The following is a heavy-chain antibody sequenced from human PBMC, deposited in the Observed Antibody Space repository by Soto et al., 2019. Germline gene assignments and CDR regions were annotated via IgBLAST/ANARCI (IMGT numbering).Heavy chain of an antibody. V-gene: IGHV1-2*04. J-gene: IGHJ5*02. CDR2: INPNSGGT. CDR1: GYTLTGYY. Sequence: QVQLVQSGAEVKKPGASVKVSCKASGYTLTGYYMHWVRQAPGQALEWMGWINPNSGGTNYAQKFQGCVTTPRVTSISTAYMELSRLRSDDTAVYYCARGLPRIAAAGTEWFDPWGKGTLVTVSS. D-gene: IGHD6-13*01. CDR3: ARGLPRIAAAGTEWFDP.